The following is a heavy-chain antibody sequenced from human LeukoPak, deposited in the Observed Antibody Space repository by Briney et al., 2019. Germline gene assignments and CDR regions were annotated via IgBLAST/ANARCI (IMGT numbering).Heavy chain of an antibody. CDR1: GYTFNSYY. CDR2: INPSSGDT. J-gene: IGHJ4*02. D-gene: IGHD3-16*01. CDR3: ARYYPSYYFDY. Sequence: ASVKVSCKASGYTFNSYYMHWVRQAPGQGLEWMGIINPSSGDTSYAQSFLGRVSMTRDTSTSTVYMELSSLRSEDTAVYYCARYYPSYYFDYWGQGTLVTVSS. V-gene: IGHV1-46*02.